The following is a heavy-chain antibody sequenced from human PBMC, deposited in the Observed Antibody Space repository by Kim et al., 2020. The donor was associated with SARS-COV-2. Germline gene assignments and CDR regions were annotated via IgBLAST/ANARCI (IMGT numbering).Heavy chain of an antibody. Sequence: SETLSLTCAVYGGSFSGYYWSWIRQPPGKGLEWIGEINHSGSTNYNPSLKSRVTISVDTSKNQFSLKLSSVTAADTAVYYCARGSITMVRGVIRPGKPHFDYWGQGTLVTVSS. D-gene: IGHD3-10*01. CDR1: GGSFSGYY. CDR3: ARGSITMVRGVIRPGKPHFDY. V-gene: IGHV4-34*01. J-gene: IGHJ4*02. CDR2: INHSGST.